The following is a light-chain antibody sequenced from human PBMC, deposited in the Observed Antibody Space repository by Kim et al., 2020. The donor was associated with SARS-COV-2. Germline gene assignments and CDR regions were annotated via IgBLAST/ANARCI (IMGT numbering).Light chain of an antibody. V-gene: IGKV3-20*01. CDR2: DTS. CDR1: PSVSNTY. CDR3: QHYGSPTLT. Sequence: EIVLTQSPGTLSLSPGERATLSCRASPSVSNTYVAWYQQKPGQAPRLLIYDTSSRATGIADRFSGSGSGTDFTLTISRLEPKDFAVFYCQHYGSPTLTSGGGTKVEI. J-gene: IGKJ4*01.